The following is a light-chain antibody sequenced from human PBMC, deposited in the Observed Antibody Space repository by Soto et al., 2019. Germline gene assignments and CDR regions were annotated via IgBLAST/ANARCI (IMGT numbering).Light chain of an antibody. J-gene: IGKJ1*01. V-gene: IGKV1-5*03. Sequence: DIQMTQSPSTLSASVGDRVTITCRASQSVSRWLAWYQQKPGKAPKLLIYKASTLESGVPSRFSGTGSGTAFTIAIRSLQPADCASYYCEQYNDTSRFGQGTEV. CDR1: QSVSRW. CDR2: KAS. CDR3: EQYNDTSR.